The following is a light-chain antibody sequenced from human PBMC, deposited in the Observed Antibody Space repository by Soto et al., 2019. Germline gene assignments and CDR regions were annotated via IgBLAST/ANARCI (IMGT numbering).Light chain of an antibody. V-gene: IGKV3-20*01. Sequence: EIVLTQSPGTLSLSPGERATLSCRASQSVDSNLAWYQQKPGQTPRLLIYGASTRPTGIPARFSGSGSGTDFTLTISRLEPEDFAVFYCQHYDSLPITFGQGTRLEIK. CDR2: GAS. J-gene: IGKJ5*01. CDR3: QHYDSLPIT. CDR1: QSVDSN.